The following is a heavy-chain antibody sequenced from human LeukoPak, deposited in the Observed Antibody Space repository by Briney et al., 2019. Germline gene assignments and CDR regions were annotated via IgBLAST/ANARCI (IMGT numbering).Heavy chain of an antibody. D-gene: IGHD2-8*02. CDR2: ISYDGSNK. J-gene: IGHJ4*02. V-gene: IGHV3-30*07. CDR1: GFTFSSYA. Sequence: GGSLRLSYAASGFTFSSYAMHWVRQAPGKGLEWVAVISYDGSNKYYADSVKGRFTISRDNSKNTLYLQMNSLRAEDTAVYYCARGDPLSWFAPVATFDYWGQGTLVTVSS. CDR3: ARGDPLSWFAPVATFDY.